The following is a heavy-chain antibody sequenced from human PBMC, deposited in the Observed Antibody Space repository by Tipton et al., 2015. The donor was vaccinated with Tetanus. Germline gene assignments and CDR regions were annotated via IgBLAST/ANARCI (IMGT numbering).Heavy chain of an antibody. V-gene: IGHV3-30-3*01. Sequence: QLVQSGGGVVQPGRSLRLSCAASGFTFSTYAMHWVRQAPGKGLEWAAVTSYDGTNKVYADSMRGRFTISRDNSMSALYLQMNSPGPEDTAVYYCAREAGRGDYVGGGVPFYYSGMDVWGQGTTVTVSS. CDR1: GFTFSTYA. J-gene: IGHJ6*02. D-gene: IGHD4-17*01. CDR2: TSYDGTNK. CDR3: AREAGRGDYVGGGVPFYYSGMDV.